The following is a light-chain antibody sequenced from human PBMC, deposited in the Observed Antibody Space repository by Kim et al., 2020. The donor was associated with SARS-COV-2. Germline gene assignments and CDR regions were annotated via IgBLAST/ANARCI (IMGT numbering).Light chain of an antibody. J-gene: IGKJ2*01. CDR2: WAS. V-gene: IGKV4-1*01. CDR1: QSVLYSSDNKNF. CDR3: QQFYTAPFA. Sequence: DIVMTQSPDFLAVSLGERATINCKSSQSVLYSSDNKNFLAWYQHKPGQPPKLLIYWASTRESGVPERFSGSGSGTDFTLTISSLQAEDVAVYYCQQFYTAPFAFGQGTKLEI.